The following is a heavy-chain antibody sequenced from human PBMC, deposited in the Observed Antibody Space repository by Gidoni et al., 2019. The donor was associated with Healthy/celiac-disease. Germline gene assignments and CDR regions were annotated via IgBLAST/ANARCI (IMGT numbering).Heavy chain of an antibody. Sequence: HVPLQESGPGLLKPPQPLSLTCTVSGRSISSGGYYWSWIRQPPGQGLEWIGYIHYSGRNYYNPSLECRVTVSVDTSKNQFSLKMSSVTAADTAVYYCARDPEFGDGSSSWHWFDPWGQGTLVTVSS. V-gene: IGHV4-31*03. J-gene: IGHJ5*02. D-gene: IGHD6-13*01. CDR3: ARDPEFGDGSSSWHWFDP. CDR1: GRSISSGGYY. CDR2: IHYSGRN.